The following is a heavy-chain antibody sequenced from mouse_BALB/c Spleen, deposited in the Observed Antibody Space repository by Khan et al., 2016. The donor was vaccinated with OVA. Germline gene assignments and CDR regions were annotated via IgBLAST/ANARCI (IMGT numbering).Heavy chain of an antibody. D-gene: IGHD2-4*01. V-gene: IGHV2-6-1*01. CDR3: ARQPYYHYNVMDY. J-gene: IGHJ4*01. CDR2: IWSDGST. Sequence: QVQLKESEPGLVAPSQSLSITCTISGFSLTNYGVHWVRQPPGKGLEWLVVIWSDGSTTYNSALKSRLTISKDNSKSQVFLKMNSLKTDDTAMYFCARQPYYHYNVMDYWGQGTSVTVSS. CDR1: GFSLTNYG.